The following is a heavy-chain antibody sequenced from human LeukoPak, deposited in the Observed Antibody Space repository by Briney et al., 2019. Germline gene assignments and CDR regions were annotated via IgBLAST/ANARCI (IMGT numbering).Heavy chain of an antibody. D-gene: IGHD5-18*01. CDR3: GGYSYPMNY. Sequence: PGGSLRLSCAASGFTFSSYAMSWVRQAPGKGLEWVSAISGSGSSTYYADSVKGRFTSSRDNSKNRLYLEMNSARAEDTAVYYCGGYSYPMNYWGQGTLVTVSS. J-gene: IGHJ4*02. CDR1: GFTFSSYA. CDR2: ISGSGSST. V-gene: IGHV3-23*01.